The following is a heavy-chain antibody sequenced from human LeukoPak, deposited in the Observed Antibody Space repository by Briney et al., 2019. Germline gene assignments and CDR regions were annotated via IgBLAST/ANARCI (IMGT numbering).Heavy chain of an antibody. CDR3: ARENPSGYYNRPIDY. D-gene: IGHD3-22*01. Sequence: SETLSLICTVSGASISSYYWSWIRQPPGKRLEWIGDIYYSGSIKYNPPLKSRVTMSVDTSKNQFSLKLSSVTAADTAIYYCARENPSGYYNRPIDYWGQGTLVTVSS. V-gene: IGHV4-59*01. CDR1: GASISSYY. CDR2: IYYSGSI. J-gene: IGHJ4*02.